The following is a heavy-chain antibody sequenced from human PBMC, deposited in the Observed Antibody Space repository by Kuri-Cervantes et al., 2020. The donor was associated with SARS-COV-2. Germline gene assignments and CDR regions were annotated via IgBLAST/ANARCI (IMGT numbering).Heavy chain of an antibody. CDR1: GYTFTSYD. D-gene: IGHD6-6*01. Sequence: ASVKVSCKASGYTFTSYDINWVRQATGQGLEWMGWMNPNSGNTGYAQKFQGRVTITRNTSISTAYMELSSLRSEDTAVYYCARSSSSSVYYNYYMDVWGKGTTVTVSS. CDR3: ARSSSSSVYYNYYMDV. CDR2: MNPNSGNT. J-gene: IGHJ6*03. V-gene: IGHV1-8*03.